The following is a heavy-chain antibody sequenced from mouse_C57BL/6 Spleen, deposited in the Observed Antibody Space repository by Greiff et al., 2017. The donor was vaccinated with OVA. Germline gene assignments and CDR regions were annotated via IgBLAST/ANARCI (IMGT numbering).Heavy chain of an antibody. CDR3: ARGRIYYYGSSRYYFDG. V-gene: IGHV5-16*01. CDR1: GFTFSDYY. J-gene: IGHJ2*01. D-gene: IGHD1-1*01. Sequence: EVKLVESEGGLVQPGSSMKLSCTASGFTFSDYYMAWVRQVPEKGLEWVANINYDGSSTYYLDSLQSRFIISRDNAKNILYLQMSSLKSEDTATYYCARGRIYYYGSSRYYFDGWGQGTTLTVSS. CDR2: INYDGSST.